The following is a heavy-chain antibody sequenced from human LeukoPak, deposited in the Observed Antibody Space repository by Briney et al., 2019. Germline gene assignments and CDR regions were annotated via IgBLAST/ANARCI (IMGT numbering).Heavy chain of an antibody. CDR2: ISSGSGDI. J-gene: IGHJ4*02. V-gene: IGHV3-21*01. CDR3: ARGGYYYHGSGNLHDN. D-gene: IGHD3-22*01. Sequence: GGSLRLSCAASGFTFSSYSMNWVHQAPGKGLEWVSSISSGSGDIYYADSVKGRFTISRDNAKNSLYLQMNSLRAEDTAVYYCARGGYYYHGSGNLHDNWGQGTLVTVSS. CDR1: GFTFSSYS.